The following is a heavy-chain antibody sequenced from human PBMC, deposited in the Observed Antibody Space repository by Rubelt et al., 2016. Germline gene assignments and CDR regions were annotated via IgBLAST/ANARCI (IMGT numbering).Heavy chain of an antibody. Sequence: QVQLQESGPGLVKPSETLSLTCTVSGYSISSDYYWGWIRQPPGKGLEWIGSIYHSGSTYYNPSLKSRVAMSVDTSKNQFSLKLRSGTSSDTAVYYCARDSGYSSSSTLDYWGQGTLVTASS. D-gene: IGHD6-13*01. CDR1: GYSISSDYY. V-gene: IGHV4-38-2*02. CDR3: ARDSGYSSSSTLDY. CDR2: IYHSGST. J-gene: IGHJ4*02.